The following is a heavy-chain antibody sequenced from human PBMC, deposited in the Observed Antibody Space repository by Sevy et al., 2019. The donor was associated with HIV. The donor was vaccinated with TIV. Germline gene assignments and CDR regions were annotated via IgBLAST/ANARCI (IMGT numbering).Heavy chain of an antibody. CDR3: ARGRVHYYDSRGGTYFDY. Sequence: SETLSLTCAVYGGSFSGYYWSWIRQPPGKGLEWIGEINHSGSTNYNPSLKSRVTISVDTSKNQFSLKLSSVTAADTAVYYCARGRVHYYDSRGGTYFDYWVQGTLVTVSS. J-gene: IGHJ4*02. V-gene: IGHV4-34*01. CDR1: GGSFSGYY. CDR2: INHSGST. D-gene: IGHD3-22*01.